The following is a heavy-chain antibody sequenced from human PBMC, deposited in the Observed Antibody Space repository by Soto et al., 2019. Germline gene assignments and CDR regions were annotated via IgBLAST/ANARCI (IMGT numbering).Heavy chain of an antibody. Sequence: ASVKVSCKASGYTFTSYGISWVRQAPGQGLEWMGWISAYNGNTNYAQKLQGRVTMTTDTSTSTAYMELRSLRSDDTAVYYCARDGYCSSTSCSYDAFDIWGQGTMVTVSS. CDR3: ARDGYCSSTSCSYDAFDI. CDR2: ISAYNGNT. CDR1: GYTFTSYG. V-gene: IGHV1-18*01. D-gene: IGHD2-2*03. J-gene: IGHJ3*02.